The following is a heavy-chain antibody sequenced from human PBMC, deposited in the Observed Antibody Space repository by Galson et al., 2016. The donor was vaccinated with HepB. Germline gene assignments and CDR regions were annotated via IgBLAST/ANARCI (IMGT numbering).Heavy chain of an antibody. J-gene: IGHJ4*02. CDR2: IYHSGST. CDR1: GGSFSSSNW. D-gene: IGHD3-10*01. V-gene: IGHV4-4*02. CDR3: ARVGYYYGSGSYYIFGAFDY. Sequence: ETLSLTCAVSGGSFSSSNWWSWVRQPPGKALEWIGEIYHSGSTNYNPSLKSRVTISVDKSKNQFSLKLSSVTAADTAVYYCARVGYYYGSGSYYIFGAFDYWGQGTLVTVSS.